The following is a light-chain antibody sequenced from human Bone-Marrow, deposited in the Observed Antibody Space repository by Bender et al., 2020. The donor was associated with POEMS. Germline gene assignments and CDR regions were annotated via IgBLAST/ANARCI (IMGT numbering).Light chain of an antibody. J-gene: IGLJ2*01. CDR2: DYT. Sequence: QSALAQPASVSGSPGQSNPISCTGSSPDAGFYNLVSWYQHHPSKPPKLIFYDYTWPPSGLYNRFCGYKSGNAASLTVSGLRAEEEAAYYWCSYRSGSTCVFGGGTKLTVL. CDR1: SPDAGFYNL. V-gene: IGLV2-23*01. CDR3: CSYRSGSTCV.